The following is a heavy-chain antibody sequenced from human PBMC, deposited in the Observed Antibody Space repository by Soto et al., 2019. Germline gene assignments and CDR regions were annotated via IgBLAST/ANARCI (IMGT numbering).Heavy chain of an antibody. V-gene: IGHV3-30-3*01. CDR3: ARRHDYGDYAFDY. CDR1: GFTFSSFA. D-gene: IGHD4-17*01. CDR2: ISYDGTHK. J-gene: IGHJ4*02. Sequence: QVQLVESGGGVVQPGRSLRLSCAASGFTFSSFAMHWVRQSPGKGLEWVAVISYDGTHKYYADSVKGRFTISRDNSKNTLYVQMNSLRAEDTAVYYCARRHDYGDYAFDYWGQGTLVTVSS.